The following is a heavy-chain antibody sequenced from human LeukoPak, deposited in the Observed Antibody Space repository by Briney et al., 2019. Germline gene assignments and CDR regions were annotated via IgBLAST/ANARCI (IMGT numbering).Heavy chain of an antibody. Sequence: SETLSLTCTVSGGSISSSSYYWGWIRQPPGKGLEWIGSIYYSGSTYYNPSLKSRVTISVDTSKNQFSLKLSSVTAADTAVYYCARAPAVGYDILTGYYPTHFDYWGQGTLVTVSS. J-gene: IGHJ4*02. CDR1: GGSISSSSYY. CDR2: IYYSGST. V-gene: IGHV4-39*01. CDR3: ARAPAVGYDILTGYYPTHFDY. D-gene: IGHD3-9*01.